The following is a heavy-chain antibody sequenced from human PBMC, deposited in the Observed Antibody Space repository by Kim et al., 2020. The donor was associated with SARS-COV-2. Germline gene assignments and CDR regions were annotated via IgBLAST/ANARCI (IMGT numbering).Heavy chain of an antibody. CDR1: GGSISSSSYY. V-gene: IGHV4-39*07. D-gene: IGHD3-9*01. Sequence: SETLSLTCTVSGGSISSSSYYWGWIRKPPGKGLEWIGSIYYSGSTYYNPSLKSRVTISVDTSKNQFSLKLSSVTAADTAVYYCGVGPRLDFDYWGQGTLVTVSS. CDR3: GVGPRLDFDY. J-gene: IGHJ4*02. CDR2: IYYSGST.